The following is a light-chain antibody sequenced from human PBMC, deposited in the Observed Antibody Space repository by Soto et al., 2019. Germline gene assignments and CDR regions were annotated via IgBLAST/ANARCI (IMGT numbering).Light chain of an antibody. CDR3: QQLKSYPLT. Sequence: DIQMTQSPSPLSASVGDRVTITCLASQSASTFLAWYQQKPGQAPKLLIYDASTLESGVPSRFSGSRSGTEFTLTISSLQPDDVATYYCQQLKSYPLTFGQGTRLEIK. J-gene: IGKJ5*01. CDR1: QSASTF. CDR2: DAS. V-gene: IGKV1-5*01.